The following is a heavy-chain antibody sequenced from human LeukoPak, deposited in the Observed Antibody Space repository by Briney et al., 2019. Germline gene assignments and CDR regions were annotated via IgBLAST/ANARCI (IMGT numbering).Heavy chain of an antibody. J-gene: IGHJ4*02. D-gene: IGHD6-19*01. CDR2: INHGGST. Sequence: SETLSLTCTVSGGSISSYYWSWIRQPPGKGLEWIGEINHGGSTNYNPSLKSRVTISVDTSKNQFSLKLSSVTAADTAVYYCARGRAIAVAGTGLDYWGQGTLVTVSS. CDR3: ARGRAIAVAGTGLDY. CDR1: GGSISSYY. V-gene: IGHV4-34*01.